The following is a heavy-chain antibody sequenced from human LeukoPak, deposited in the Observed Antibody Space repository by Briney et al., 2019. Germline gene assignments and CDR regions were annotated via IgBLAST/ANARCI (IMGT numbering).Heavy chain of an antibody. CDR2: IYSGGST. D-gene: IGHD3-10*01. V-gene: IGHV3-53*01. CDR3: ARNNYYGSGSYYNPIYYYGMDV. J-gene: IGHJ6*02. Sequence: PGGSLRLSCAASGFTVSSNHMSWVRQAPGKGLEWVSVIYSGGSTYYADSVKGRFTISRDNSKNTLYLQMNSLRAEDTAVYYCARNNYYGSGSYYNPIYYYGMDVWGQGTTVTVSS. CDR1: GFTVSSNH.